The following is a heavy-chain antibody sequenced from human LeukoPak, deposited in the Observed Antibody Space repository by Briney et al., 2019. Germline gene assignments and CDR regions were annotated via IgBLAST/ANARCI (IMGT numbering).Heavy chain of an antibody. D-gene: IGHD2-2*03. J-gene: IGHJ4*02. CDR1: GFTFSTFA. Sequence: QTGGSLRLSCAASGFTFSTFAMNWVRQAPGKGLEWVSGIGGSGTRTYYADSVKGRFTISRDNSKNTLYLQMNSLRDEDTAVYYCAKDSGWILFDDWGQGTLVTVSS. V-gene: IGHV3-23*01. CDR3: AKDSGWILFDD. CDR2: IGGSGTRT.